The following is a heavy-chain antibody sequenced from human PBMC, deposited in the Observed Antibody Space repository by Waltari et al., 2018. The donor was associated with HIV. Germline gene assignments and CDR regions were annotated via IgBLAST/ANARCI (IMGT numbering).Heavy chain of an antibody. CDR3: ARRADSSGSPPGWFDP. D-gene: IGHD3-22*01. CDR2: IYYSGST. V-gene: IGHV4-39*01. CDR1: GGSISSSSYY. Sequence: QLQLQESGPGLVKPSETLSLTCTVSGGSISSSSYYWGWIRQPPGKGLEWIGSIYYSGSTNYNPALKRRVTIAVDTSKNQFSLKLSSVTAADTAVYYCARRADSSGSPPGWFDPWGQGTLVTVSS. J-gene: IGHJ5*02.